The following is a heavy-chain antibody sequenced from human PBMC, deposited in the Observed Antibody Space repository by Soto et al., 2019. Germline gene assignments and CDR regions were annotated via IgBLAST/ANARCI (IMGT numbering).Heavy chain of an antibody. CDR3: ARPYCSSTSCYAGNWFDP. V-gene: IGHV1-3*01. Sequence: GASVKVSCKASGYTFTTYAMHWVRQAPGQRLEWMGWINAGNGNTKYSQNFQGRVTITRDASASTAYMELSSLRSEDTAVYYCARPYCSSTSCYAGNWFDPWGQGTLVTVSS. CDR2: INAGNGNT. D-gene: IGHD2-2*01. J-gene: IGHJ5*02. CDR1: GYTFTTYA.